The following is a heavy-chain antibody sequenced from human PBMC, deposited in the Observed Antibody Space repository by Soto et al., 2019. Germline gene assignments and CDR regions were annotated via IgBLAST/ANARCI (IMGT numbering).Heavy chain of an antibody. V-gene: IGHV4-31*03. CDR1: GGSISSGGYY. J-gene: IGHJ3*02. D-gene: IGHD2-21*01. CDR3: ASGNCGGDCYLPPNLAFDI. CDR2: IYYSGST. Sequence: QVQLQESGPGLVKPSQTLSLTCTVSGGSISSGGYYWSWIRQHPGKGLEWIGYIYYSGSTDYNPSLKSRVTISVDTSKNQCSLKLSSVTAADTAVYYCASGNCGGDCYLPPNLAFDIWGQGTMVTVSS.